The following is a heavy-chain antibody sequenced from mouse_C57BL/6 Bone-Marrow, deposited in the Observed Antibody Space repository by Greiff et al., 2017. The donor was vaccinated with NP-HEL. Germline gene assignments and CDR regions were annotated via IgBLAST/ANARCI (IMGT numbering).Heavy chain of an antibody. CDR2: IDPSDSYT. CDR1: GYTFTSYW. J-gene: IGHJ3*01. Sequence: VQLQQPGAELVRPGTSVKLSCKASGYTFTSYWMHWVKQRPGQGLEWIGVIDPSDSYTNYNQKFKGKATLTVDTSSSTAYMQLSSLTSEDSAVYYCARRGYYGRGIFFAYWGQGTLVTVSA. CDR3: ARRGYYGRGIFFAY. V-gene: IGHV1-59*01. D-gene: IGHD1-1*01.